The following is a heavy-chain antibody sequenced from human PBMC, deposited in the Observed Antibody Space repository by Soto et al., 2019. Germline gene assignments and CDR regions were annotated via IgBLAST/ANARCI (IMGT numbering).Heavy chain of an antibody. CDR1: TFSSYA. D-gene: IGHD2-15*01. CDR2: ISGSGGST. J-gene: IGHJ4*02. Sequence: TFSSYAMSWVRQAPGKGLEWVSAISGSGGSTYYADSVKGRFTISRDNSKNTLYLQMSSLRAEDTAVYYCAKSGNVVAAKPTPFDYWGQGTLVTVSS. CDR3: AKSGNVVAAKPTPFDY. V-gene: IGHV3-23*01.